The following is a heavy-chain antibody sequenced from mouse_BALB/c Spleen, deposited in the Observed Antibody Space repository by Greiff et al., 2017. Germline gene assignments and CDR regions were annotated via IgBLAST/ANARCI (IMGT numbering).Heavy chain of an antibody. CDR2: INPSSGYT. D-gene: IGHD3-3*01. CDR3: ARRVGQAMDD. CDR1: GYTFTSYT. J-gene: IGHJ4*01. V-gene: IGHV1-4*02. Sequence: QVQLQQSAAELARPGASVKMSCKASGYTFTSYTMNWVKQRPGQGLEWIGYINPSSGYTEYNQKFKDKTTLTADKSSSTAYMQLSSLTSEDSAVYYCARRVGQAMDDWGQGTSVTVSS.